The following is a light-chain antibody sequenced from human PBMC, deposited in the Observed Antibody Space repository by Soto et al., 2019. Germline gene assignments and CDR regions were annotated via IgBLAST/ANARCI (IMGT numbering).Light chain of an antibody. V-gene: IGKV1-39*01. Sequence: IQMTQSPSSLSASVGDRVTITCQATQTIGKYLNWYQQHPGKVPKLLIYDASYLQSGVPSRFSGSESGTDFTLNISDLRPEDFATYYCQQSFSIPFTFGPGTKVDIK. CDR3: QQSFSIPFT. CDR1: QTIGKY. CDR2: DAS. J-gene: IGKJ3*01.